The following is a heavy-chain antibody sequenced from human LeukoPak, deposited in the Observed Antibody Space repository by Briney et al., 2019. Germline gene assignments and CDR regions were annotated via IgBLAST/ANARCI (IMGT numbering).Heavy chain of an antibody. D-gene: IGHD3-10*01. J-gene: IGHJ6*02. V-gene: IGHV3-48*02. CDR1: GFTFSSYS. Sequence: PGGSLRLSCAASGFTFSSYSMNWVRQAPGKGLEWVSYISSSSSTIYYADSVKGRFTISRDNAKNSLYLQMNSLRDEDTAVYYCARVGPLWFGELFTPLPYYYYYGMDVWGQGTTVTVPS. CDR3: ARVGPLWFGELFTPLPYYYYYGMDV. CDR2: ISSSSSTI.